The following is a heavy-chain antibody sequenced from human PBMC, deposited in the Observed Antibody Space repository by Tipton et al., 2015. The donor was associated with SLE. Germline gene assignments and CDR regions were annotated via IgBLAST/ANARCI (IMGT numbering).Heavy chain of an antibody. Sequence: TLSLTCAVYGGSFSGYYWSWIRQPAGKGLEWIGHIYTSGSTNYNPSLTSRVTISVDTSKNQFSLKLSSVTAADTAVYYCARDTHSSGYPHAFDIWGQGTMVTVSS. J-gene: IGHJ3*02. D-gene: IGHD3-22*01. CDR1: GGSFSGYY. V-gene: IGHV4-4*07. CDR2: IYTSGST. CDR3: ARDTHSSGYPHAFDI.